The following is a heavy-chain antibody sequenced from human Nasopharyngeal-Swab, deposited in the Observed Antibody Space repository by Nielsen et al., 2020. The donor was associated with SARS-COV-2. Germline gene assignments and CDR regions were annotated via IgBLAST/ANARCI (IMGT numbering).Heavy chain of an antibody. CDR2: INSDGSST. V-gene: IGHV3-74*01. D-gene: IGHD6-19*01. Sequence: ESLKISRAASGFTFSSYWMHWVRQAPGKGLVWVSRINSDGSSTSYADSVKGRFTISRDNAKNTLYLQMNSLRAEDTAVYYCAREGYSSGWYGNWGQGTLVTVSS. J-gene: IGHJ4*02. CDR1: GFTFSSYW. CDR3: AREGYSSGWYGN.